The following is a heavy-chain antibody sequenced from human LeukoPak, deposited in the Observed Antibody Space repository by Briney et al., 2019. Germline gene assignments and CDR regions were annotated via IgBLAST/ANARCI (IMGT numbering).Heavy chain of an antibody. CDR3: AREPLVYYGSGSYSSDY. J-gene: IGHJ4*02. CDR1: GFTFSSYS. Sequence: GGSLRLSCAASGFTFSSYSMNWVRQAPGKGLEWVSSISSSCSYIYYADSVKGRFTISRDNAKNSLYLQMNSLRAEDTAVYYCAREPLVYYGSGSYSSDYWGQGTLVTVSS. D-gene: IGHD3-10*01. CDR2: ISSSCSYI. V-gene: IGHV3-21*01.